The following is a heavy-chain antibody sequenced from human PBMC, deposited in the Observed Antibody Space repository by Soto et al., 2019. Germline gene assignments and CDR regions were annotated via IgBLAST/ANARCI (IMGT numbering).Heavy chain of an antibody. CDR2: IIPIFGTA. D-gene: IGHD6-19*01. CDR1: GGTFSSYA. V-gene: IGHV1-69*01. J-gene: IGHJ4*02. CDR3: ASHSSSFPLTTLYYFDY. Sequence: QVQLVQSGAEVKKPGSSVKVSCKASGGTFSSYAISWVRQAPGQGLEWMGAIIPIFGTANYAQKFQGSVTITADESTSTAYMALSSLRSEDTAVYYCASHSSSFPLTTLYYFDYWGQGTLVTVSS.